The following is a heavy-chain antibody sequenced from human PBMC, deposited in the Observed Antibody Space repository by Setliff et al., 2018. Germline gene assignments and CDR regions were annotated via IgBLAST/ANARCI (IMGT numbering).Heavy chain of an antibody. CDR2: INPDGSEK. Sequence: GGSLRLSCGASGFTYNSDWVSWVRQAPGKGLEWLASINPDGSEKYYVDSVKGRFTISRDNAKNSLSLQMNSLRTEDTAVYYCFGAGTCSYWGQGTLVTVSS. J-gene: IGHJ4*02. D-gene: IGHD3-10*01. CDR3: FGAGTCSY. V-gene: IGHV3-7*01. CDR1: GFTYNSDW.